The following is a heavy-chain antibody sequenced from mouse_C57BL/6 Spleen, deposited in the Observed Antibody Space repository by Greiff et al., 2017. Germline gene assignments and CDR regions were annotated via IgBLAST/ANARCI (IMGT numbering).Heavy chain of an antibody. Sequence: QVQLQQPGAELVKPGASVKLSCKASGYTFTSYWMQWVKQRPGQGLEWIGEIDPSDSYTNYNQKFKGKATLTVDTSSSTAYMQLSSLTSEDSAVYYCARHLYYYGSSHWYFDVWGTGTTVTVSS. J-gene: IGHJ1*03. D-gene: IGHD1-1*01. CDR3: ARHLYYYGSSHWYFDV. CDR1: GYTFTSYW. V-gene: IGHV1-50*01. CDR2: IDPSDSYT.